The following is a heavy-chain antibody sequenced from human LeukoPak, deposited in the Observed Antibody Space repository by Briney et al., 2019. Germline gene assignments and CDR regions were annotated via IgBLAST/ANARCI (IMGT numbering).Heavy chain of an antibody. J-gene: IGHJ6*03. D-gene: IGHD3-22*01. V-gene: IGHV4-34*01. CDR1: GGTLIGYH. Sequence: SETLSLTCTVSGGTLIGYHWNWIRQAPGKGLEWIGEMNHSGSSNFNPSLRGRATISADTSKNQFSLQPNSVTPEDTAVYYCARAKGSSGYYYYYMDVWGKGTTVTVSS. CDR2: MNHSGSS. CDR3: ARAKGSSGYYYYYMDV.